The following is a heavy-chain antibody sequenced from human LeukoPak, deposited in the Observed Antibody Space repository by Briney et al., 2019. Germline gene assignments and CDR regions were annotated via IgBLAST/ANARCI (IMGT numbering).Heavy chain of an antibody. V-gene: IGHV4-59*08. Sequence: PSETLSLTCTVSGGSINNYYWSWIRQPPGKGLEWIAYIYETGHTGYNPSLKTRVTISLDTSKNQFSLKLNSVTAADTAVYYCARHFLRGGFGSWGQGTLVAVSS. CDR1: GGSINNYY. J-gene: IGHJ4*02. D-gene: IGHD5-12*01. CDR2: IYETGHT. CDR3: ARHFLRGGFGS.